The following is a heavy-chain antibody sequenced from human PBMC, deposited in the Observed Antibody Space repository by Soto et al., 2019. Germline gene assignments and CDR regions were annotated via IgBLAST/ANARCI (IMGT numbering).Heavy chain of an antibody. Sequence: EVQLVESGGGLVKPGGSLRLSCAASGFSFSNYGMNWVRQAPGKGLEWVSSISSGSSYISYADSVKGRFTISRDNAKNSVYLQMNSLRAEDTAVYYCARSDCTSTSCYVVWFDPWGQGTLVTVSS. V-gene: IGHV3-21*01. D-gene: IGHD2-2*01. CDR3: ARSDCTSTSCYVVWFDP. J-gene: IGHJ5*02. CDR1: GFSFSNYG. CDR2: ISSGSSYI.